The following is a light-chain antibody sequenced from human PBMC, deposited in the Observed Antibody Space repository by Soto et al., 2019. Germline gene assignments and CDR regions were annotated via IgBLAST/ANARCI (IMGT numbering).Light chain of an antibody. CDR3: QHYDNLPPFT. CDR1: QDIRKY. Sequence: DIQMTQSPSSLSASIGDRVTITCQASQDIRKYLNWYQQKPGRAPKLLIYGASNLETGVPSRFSGSRYGTDFIFTISSPQPEDIATYYCQHYDNLPPFTFGPGPKVAIK. V-gene: IGKV1-33*01. CDR2: GAS. J-gene: IGKJ3*01.